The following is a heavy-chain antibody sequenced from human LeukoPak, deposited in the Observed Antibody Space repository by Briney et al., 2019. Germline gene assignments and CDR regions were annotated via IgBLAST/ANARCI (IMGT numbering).Heavy chain of an antibody. CDR1: GYSFTSYW. CDR3: ARLGGYCTNGVCYTSHNLDY. D-gene: IGHD2-8*01. CDR2: IYPGDSDT. V-gene: IGHV5-51*01. Sequence: GESLKISCKGSGYSFTSYWIGWVRQMPGKGLEWMGIIYPGDSDTGYSPSFQGQVTISADKSISTAYLQWSSLKASDTAMYYCARLGGYCTNGVCYTSHNLDYWGQGTLVTVSS. J-gene: IGHJ4*02.